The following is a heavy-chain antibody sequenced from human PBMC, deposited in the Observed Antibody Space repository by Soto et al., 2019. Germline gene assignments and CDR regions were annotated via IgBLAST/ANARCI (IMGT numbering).Heavy chain of an antibody. Sequence: QVQLVQSGAEVKKPGASVKVSCKASGYTFTSYGISWVRQAPGQGLEWMGWISAYNGNTNYAQKLQGRVTMTTDTSTSTAYMELRSLRSDDTAVYYCARVRLGVWEWLDDYYYYYGMDVWGQGTTVTVSS. D-gene: IGHD6-19*01. CDR3: ARVRLGVWEWLDDYYYYYGMDV. CDR1: GYTFTSYG. J-gene: IGHJ6*02. V-gene: IGHV1-18*01. CDR2: ISAYNGNT.